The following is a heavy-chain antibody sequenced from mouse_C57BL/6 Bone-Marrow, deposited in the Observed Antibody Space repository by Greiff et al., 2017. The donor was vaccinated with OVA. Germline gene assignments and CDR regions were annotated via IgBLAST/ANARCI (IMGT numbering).Heavy chain of an antibody. V-gene: IGHV2-9-1*01. CDR2: IWTGGGT. Sequence: QVQLKESGPGLVAPSQSLSITCTVSGFSLTSYAISWVRQPPGKGLEWLGVIWTGGGTNYNSALKSRLSISKDNSKSQVFLKMNSLHTDDTARYYCARNSYEYGVNGYFDVWGTGTTVTVSS. J-gene: IGHJ1*03. D-gene: IGHD2-4*01. CDR1: GFSLTSYA. CDR3: ARNSYEYGVNGYFDV.